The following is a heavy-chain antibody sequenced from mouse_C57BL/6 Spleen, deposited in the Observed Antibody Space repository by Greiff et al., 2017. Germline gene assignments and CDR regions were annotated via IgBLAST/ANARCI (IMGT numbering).Heavy chain of an antibody. Sequence: QVQLQQPGAELVKPGASVKLSCKASGYTFTSYWMHWVKQRPGRGLEWIGRIDPTSGGTKYNEKFKGKATLTVDKPSSTAYMQLSSLTSEDSAVYSGAREGGYGGPPSFAYWGQGTLVTVSA. V-gene: IGHV1-72*01. CDR2: IDPTSGGT. CDR3: AREGGYGGPPSFAY. J-gene: IGHJ3*01. CDR1: GYTFTSYW. D-gene: IGHD2-2*01.